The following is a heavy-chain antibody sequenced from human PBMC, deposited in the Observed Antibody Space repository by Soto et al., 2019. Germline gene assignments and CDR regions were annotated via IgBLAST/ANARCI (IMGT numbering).Heavy chain of an antibody. CDR1: GGTFSSYA. V-gene: IGHV1-69*13. CDR2: IIPIFGTA. D-gene: IGHD3-3*01. CDR3: ASQSLRFLEWLWQTDARHYGMDV. J-gene: IGHJ6*02. Sequence: GASVKVSCTASGGTFSSYAISWVRQSPEQGLEWMGVIIPIFGTANYAQKFQGRVTITAGESTSTAYMELSSLRSDDTAVYYCASQSLRFLEWLWQTDARHYGMDVWGQGTTVTVPS.